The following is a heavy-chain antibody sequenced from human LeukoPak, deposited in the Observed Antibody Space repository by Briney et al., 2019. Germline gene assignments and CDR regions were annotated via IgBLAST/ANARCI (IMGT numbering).Heavy chain of an antibody. J-gene: IGHJ6*02. Sequence: GGSLRLSCAASGFTFSSYSMNWVRQAPGKGLEWVSSISSSSSYIYYADSVKGRFNISRDNAKNSLYLQMNSLRAEDTAVYYCARDLFYGDFVAHYYYGMDVWGQGTTVTVSS. D-gene: IGHD4-17*01. CDR1: GFTFSSYS. CDR3: ARDLFYGDFVAHYYYGMDV. V-gene: IGHV3-21*01. CDR2: ISSSSSYI.